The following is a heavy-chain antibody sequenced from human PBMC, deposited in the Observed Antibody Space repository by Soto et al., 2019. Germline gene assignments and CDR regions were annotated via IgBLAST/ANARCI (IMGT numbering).Heavy chain of an antibody. CDR1: GYNFRSYG. CDR2: ISHYTDQA. V-gene: IGHV1-18*01. Sequence: QVQLVQSGAEVRKPGASVKVSCTTSGYNFRSYGVSWVRQAPGHAFEWMAWISHYTDQADYAQKFQGRLTLTTDTPTNTFYMDLRYLTSDATAFCDCARYHHLAPRHCYGIDVWGQGTTVLASS. CDR3: ARYHHLAPRHCYGIDV. D-gene: IGHD3-16*01. J-gene: IGHJ6*02.